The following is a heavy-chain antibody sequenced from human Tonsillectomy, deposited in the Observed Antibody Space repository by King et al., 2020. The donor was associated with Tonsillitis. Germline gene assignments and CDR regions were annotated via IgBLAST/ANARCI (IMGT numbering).Heavy chain of an antibody. J-gene: IGHJ4*02. CDR2: IYYSGST. D-gene: IGHD3-22*01. CDR3: ARARGLDDSSGYYYVMDY. Sequence: VQLQESCPGLVKPSQTLSLTCTVSCGSISSGGYYWSWIRQHPGKGLEWIGYIYYSGSTYYNPSLKSRVTISVDTHKNQFSLKQSSVTGADTAVYYCARARGLDDSSGYYYVMDYWGQGTLVTVSS. CDR1: CGSISSGGYY. V-gene: IGHV4-31*03.